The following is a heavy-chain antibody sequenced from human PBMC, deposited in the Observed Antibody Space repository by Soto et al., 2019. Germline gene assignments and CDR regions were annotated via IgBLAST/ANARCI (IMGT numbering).Heavy chain of an antibody. V-gene: IGHV5-10-1*01. CDR3: ARPYSSSSYYYYYGMDV. CDR2: IDPSDSYT. Sequence: PGESLKISCKGSGYSFTSYWISWVRQMPGKGLEWMGRIDPSDSYTNYSPSLQGHVTISADKSISTAYLQWSGLKASDTAMYYCARPYSSSSYYYYYGMDVWGQGTTVTVSS. CDR1: GYSFTSYW. D-gene: IGHD6-6*01. J-gene: IGHJ6*02.